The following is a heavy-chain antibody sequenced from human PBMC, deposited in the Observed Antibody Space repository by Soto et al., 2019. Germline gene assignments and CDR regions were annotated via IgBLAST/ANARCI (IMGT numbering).Heavy chain of an antibody. CDR1: GGSISSGGYY. CDR3: ARDLLDEYGGYSYRNYYYYGMDV. CDR2: IYYSGST. D-gene: IGHD5-18*01. J-gene: IGHJ6*02. Sequence: SETLSLTCTVSGGSISSGGYYWSWIRQHPGKGLEWIGYIYYSGSTYYNPSLKSRVTISVDTSKNQFSLKLSSVTAADTAVYYCARDLLDEYGGYSYRNYYYYGMDVWGQGTTVTVSS. V-gene: IGHV4-31*03.